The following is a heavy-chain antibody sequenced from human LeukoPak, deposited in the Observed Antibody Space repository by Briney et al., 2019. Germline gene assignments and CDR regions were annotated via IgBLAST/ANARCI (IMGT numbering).Heavy chain of an antibody. CDR2: ISGSGGST. CDR1: GFTFSSYA. Sequence: GGSLRLSCAASGFTFSSYAMSWVRQAPGKGLEWVSAISGSGGSTYYADSVKGRFTISRDNSKNTLYLQMNSLRAEDTAVYYCARDRGSSGWYWGGFDYWGQGTLVTVSS. D-gene: IGHD6-19*01. CDR3: ARDRGSSGWYWGGFDY. V-gene: IGHV3-23*01. J-gene: IGHJ4*02.